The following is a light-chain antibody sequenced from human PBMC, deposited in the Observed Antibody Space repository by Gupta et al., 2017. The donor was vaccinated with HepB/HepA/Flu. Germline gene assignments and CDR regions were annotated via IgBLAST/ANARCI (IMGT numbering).Light chain of an antibody. CDR1: QTLSSTY. J-gene: IGKJ4*01. CDR2: GAS. CDR3: QQDGSSPLT. V-gene: IGKV3-20*01. Sequence: EIVLTQSPGTLSLSPGEKATLSCRASQTLSSTYLAWYQQKPGQAPRLLIYGASRATGIPDRFSGSGSGTDFTLTIIRLEPEDSAVYYCQQDGSSPLTFGGGTKVEIK.